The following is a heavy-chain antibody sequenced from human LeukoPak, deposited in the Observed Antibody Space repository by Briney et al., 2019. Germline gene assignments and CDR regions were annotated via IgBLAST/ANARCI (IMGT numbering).Heavy chain of an antibody. Sequence: GGSLRLSCAASGFTFSSYWMHWVRQAPGKGLVWVSRIKSDGSGTTYADSVKGRFTISRDNAKNTLYLQMNSLRAEDTAVYYCAKCGNSGCHLIDYWGQGTLVTVSS. V-gene: IGHV3-74*01. CDR3: AKCGNSGCHLIDY. CDR1: GFTFSSYW. J-gene: IGHJ4*02. D-gene: IGHD5-12*01. CDR2: IKSDGSGT.